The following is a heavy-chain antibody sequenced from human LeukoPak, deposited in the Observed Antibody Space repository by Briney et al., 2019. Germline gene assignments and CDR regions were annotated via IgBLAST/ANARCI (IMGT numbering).Heavy chain of an antibody. CDR2: TRSKANSYTT. D-gene: IGHD3-22*01. Sequence: GGSLRLSCAVSGFSSSDHYMDWVRQAPGKGLEWVGRTRSKANSYTTEYAASVKGRFTISSDDSKNSLYLQMNSLKTEDTAVYYCARDYYDGSGYYQDYWGQGTLVTVSS. J-gene: IGHJ4*02. V-gene: IGHV3-72*01. CDR1: GFSSSDHY. CDR3: ARDYYDGSGYYQDY.